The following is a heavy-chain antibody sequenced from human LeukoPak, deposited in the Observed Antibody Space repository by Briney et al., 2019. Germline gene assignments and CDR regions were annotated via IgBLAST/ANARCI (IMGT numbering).Heavy chain of an antibody. J-gene: IGHJ4*02. Sequence: GESLKISCQGPGHSFHSQWIGWVRQMPGKGLEWMGIIYPDDSDTRYSASFQGQVTISTDKSISTAYLQWNSLEASDSAIYYCARRGDSDFRIDWGQGTLVTVSS. CDR3: ARRGDSDFRID. D-gene: IGHD2-21*02. CDR2: IYPDDSDT. CDR1: GHSFHSQW. V-gene: IGHV5-51*01.